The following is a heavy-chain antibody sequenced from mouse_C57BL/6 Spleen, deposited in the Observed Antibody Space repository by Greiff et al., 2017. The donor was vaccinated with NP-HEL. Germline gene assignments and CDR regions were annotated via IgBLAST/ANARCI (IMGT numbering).Heavy chain of an antibody. CDR3: ARRDVRWYYFDY. CDR1: GYAFTSYW. V-gene: IGHV1-50*01. J-gene: IGHJ2*01. Sequence: QVQLQQPGAELVKPGASVKLSCKASGYAFTSYWMQWVKQRPGQGLEWIGEIDPSDSYTNYNQKFKGKATLTVDTSSSTAYMQLSSLTSEDSAVYSCARRDVRWYYFDYWGQGTTLTVSS. CDR2: IDPSDSYT. D-gene: IGHD1-3*01.